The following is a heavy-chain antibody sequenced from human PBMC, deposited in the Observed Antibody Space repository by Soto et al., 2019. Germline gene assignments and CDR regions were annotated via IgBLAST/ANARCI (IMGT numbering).Heavy chain of an antibody. CDR2: IYYSGST. CDR3: ASGSYYNDWVDP. Sequence: QVQLQESGPGLVKPSQTLSLTCTVSGGSISSGGYYWSWIRQHPGKGLEWIGYIYYSGSTYYNPSPXSXXTISVHTSKNQSSLKLSSVTAADTAVYYCASGSYYNDWVDPWGQGTLVTVSS. CDR1: GGSISSGGYY. D-gene: IGHD3-10*01. V-gene: IGHV4-31*03. J-gene: IGHJ5*02.